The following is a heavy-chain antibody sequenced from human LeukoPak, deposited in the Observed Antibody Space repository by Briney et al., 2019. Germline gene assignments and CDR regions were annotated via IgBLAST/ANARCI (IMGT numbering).Heavy chain of an antibody. CDR1: GYTFTSYG. J-gene: IGHJ4*02. Sequence: ASVKVSCKASGYTFTSYGISWVRQAPGQGLEWMGWISAYNGNTNYAQKLQGRVTMTTDTSTNTAYMELRSLRSDDTAVYYCARGYYYDSSGYSDFDYWGQGTLVTVSS. D-gene: IGHD3-22*01. CDR3: ARGYYYDSSGYSDFDY. V-gene: IGHV1-18*01. CDR2: ISAYNGNT.